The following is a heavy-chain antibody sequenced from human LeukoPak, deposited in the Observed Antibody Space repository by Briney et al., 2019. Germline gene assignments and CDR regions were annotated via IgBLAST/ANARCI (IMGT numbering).Heavy chain of an antibody. CDR3: ARDGSNGATAGGFDY. CDR2: IYHSGTT. V-gene: IGHV4-38-2*02. J-gene: IGHJ4*02. CDR1: DFSISRGYY. Sequence: SETLSLTCTVSDFSISRGYYWGWIRQPPGKGLECIGTIYHSGTTYYSPSLKTRVTISVDTSKNHFSLKLSSVTAADTAVYYCARDGSNGATAGGFDYWGQGTLVTVSS. D-gene: IGHD6-13*01.